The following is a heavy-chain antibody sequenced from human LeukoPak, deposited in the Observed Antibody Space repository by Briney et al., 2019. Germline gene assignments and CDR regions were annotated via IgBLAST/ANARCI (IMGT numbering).Heavy chain of an antibody. CDR1: GYTFTSYG. CDR3: ARDRERDPFRDSSGLRN. V-gene: IGHV1-2*02. Sequence: ASVKVSCKASGYTFTSYGISWVRQAPGQGLEWMGWINPNSGGTNYAQKFQGRVTMTRDTSISTAYMELSRLRSDDTAVYYCARDRERDPFRDSSGLRNWGQGTLVTVSS. J-gene: IGHJ4*02. CDR2: INPNSGGT. D-gene: IGHD6-19*01.